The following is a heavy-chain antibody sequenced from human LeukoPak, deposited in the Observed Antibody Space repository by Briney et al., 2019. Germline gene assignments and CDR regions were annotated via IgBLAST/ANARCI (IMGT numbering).Heavy chain of an antibody. J-gene: IGHJ4*02. V-gene: IGHV3-23*01. Sequence: GGSLRLSCAASGFTFSSYAMSWVRQPPGKWLEWVAAISGMGGSTYYTDSVKGRFTISRDNSKNTLYLQMNSLRAEDTAVYYCAKSTAVAGTFDYWGQGTLVTVSS. D-gene: IGHD6-19*01. CDR2: ISGMGGST. CDR3: AKSTAVAGTFDY. CDR1: GFTFSSYA.